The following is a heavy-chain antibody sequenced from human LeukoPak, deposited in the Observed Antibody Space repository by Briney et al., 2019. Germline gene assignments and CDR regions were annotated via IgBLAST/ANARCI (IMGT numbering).Heavy chain of an antibody. CDR1: GGSISSSSYY. J-gene: IGHJ4*02. CDR3: AKERAAAYYFDY. CDR2: ISGSGGST. D-gene: IGHD6-13*01. V-gene: IGHV3-23*01. Sequence: ETLSLTCTVSGGSISSSSYYWGWIRQAPGKGLEWVSAISGSGGSTYYADSVKGRFTISRDNSKNTLYLQMNSLRAEDTAVYYCAKERAAAYYFDYWGQGTLVTVSS.